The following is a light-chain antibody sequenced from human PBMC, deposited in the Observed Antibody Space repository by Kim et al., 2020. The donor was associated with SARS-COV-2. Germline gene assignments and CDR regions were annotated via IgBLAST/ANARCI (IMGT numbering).Light chain of an antibody. CDR2: DDN. CDR3: QSYGSSNVV. J-gene: IGLJ2*01. V-gene: IGLV6-57*03. CDR1: SGSIATDY. Sequence: GKAVTISCTRSSGSIATDYVQSYHQRPGSAPTTVIYDDNQNPSGVPARFSGSLNSSTNSAPLTISGLEDEDDDDYCCQSYGSSNVVFGGGTQLTVL.